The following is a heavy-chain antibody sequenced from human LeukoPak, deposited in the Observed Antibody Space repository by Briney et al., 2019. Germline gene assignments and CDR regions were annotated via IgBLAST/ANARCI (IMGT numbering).Heavy chain of an antibody. Sequence: PAGTLSLTCAASGFTFSSYARSWVRQAPGKGLEWVSAISGSGGSTYYAHSGRGRFTISRDNSKNTLYLQMNSLRAEDTAVYYCAKDPPRYCSGGSCYDYYYGMDVWGQGTTVTVSS. V-gene: IGHV3-23*01. CDR2: ISGSGGST. CDR1: GFTFSSYA. CDR3: AKDPPRYCSGGSCYDYYYGMDV. D-gene: IGHD2-15*01. J-gene: IGHJ6*02.